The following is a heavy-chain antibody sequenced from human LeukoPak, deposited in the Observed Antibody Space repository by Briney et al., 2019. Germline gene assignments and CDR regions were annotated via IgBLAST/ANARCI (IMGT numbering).Heavy chain of an antibody. J-gene: IGHJ4*02. CDR3: ARGKARDGYNYPGIFDY. V-gene: IGHV1-8*01. CDR1: GYTFTGYD. D-gene: IGHD5-24*01. CDR2: MNPNSGNT. Sequence: ASVKVSCKASGYTFTGYDINWVRQATGQGLEWMGWMNPNSGNTGYAQKFQGRVTMTRNTSISTAYMELSSLRPEDTAVYYCARGKARDGYNYPGIFDYWGQGTLVTVSS.